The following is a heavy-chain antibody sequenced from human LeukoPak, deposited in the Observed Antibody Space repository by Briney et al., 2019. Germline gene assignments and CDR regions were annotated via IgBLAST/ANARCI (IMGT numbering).Heavy chain of an antibody. CDR3: ARHYGP. CDR1: GGSFSGYY. J-gene: IGHJ5*02. V-gene: IGHV4-34*01. CDR2: ISDTGST. D-gene: IGHD3-16*01. Sequence: SETLSLTCGVYGGSFSGYYWSWIRQPPGKGLEWVGEISDTGSTTYNPSLKSRVTISVDTSRNQFSLNLSSVTAADTAVYYCARHYGPWGQGTLVAVSS.